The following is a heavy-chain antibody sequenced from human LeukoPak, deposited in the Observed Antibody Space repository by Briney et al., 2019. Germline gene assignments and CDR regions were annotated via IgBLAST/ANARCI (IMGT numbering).Heavy chain of an antibody. J-gene: IGHJ4*02. CDR2: SRDKANGYTT. CDR3: TKPHLQRNYGDSGGY. V-gene: IGHV3-72*01. Sequence: GGSLRLSCAASGFTFRSYAMTWVRQAPGRGLEWVGRSRDKANGYTTEYAASVKGRFTISRDESSSSLFLQMNSLRTEDTAVYYCTKPHLQRNYGDSGGYWGQGTLVTVSS. D-gene: IGHD4-17*01. CDR1: GFTFRSYA.